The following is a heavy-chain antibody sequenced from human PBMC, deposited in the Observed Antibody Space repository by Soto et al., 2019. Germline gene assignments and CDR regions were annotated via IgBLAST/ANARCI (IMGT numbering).Heavy chain of an antibody. V-gene: IGHV2-26*01. D-gene: IGHD5-12*01. CDR2: IFANDEK. Sequence: QVTLKESGPVLVKPTETLTLTCTVSGFSLSNARMGVSWIRKPPGKALEWLTKIFANDEKSHSTSLKSRLTISKDTLRSQVVLTMTNMDPVDTATYYCARIMYSDYVHWNFDLWGRGTLVTVSS. CDR1: GFSLSNARMG. J-gene: IGHJ2*01. CDR3: ARIMYSDYVHWNFDL.